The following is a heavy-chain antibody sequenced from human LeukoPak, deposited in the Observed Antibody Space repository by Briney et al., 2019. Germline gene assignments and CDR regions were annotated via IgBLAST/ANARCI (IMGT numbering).Heavy chain of an antibody. Sequence: PGRSLRLSCAASGFTFSSHGMHWVRQAPGKGLEWVAVISYDGSNKYYADSVKGRFTISRDNSKNTLYLQMNSLRAEDTAVYYCAKDRGDGYNYDYYYGMDVWGQGTTVTVSS. CDR2: ISYDGSNK. V-gene: IGHV3-30*18. CDR3: AKDRGDGYNYDYYYGMDV. D-gene: IGHD5-24*01. CDR1: GFTFSSHG. J-gene: IGHJ6*02.